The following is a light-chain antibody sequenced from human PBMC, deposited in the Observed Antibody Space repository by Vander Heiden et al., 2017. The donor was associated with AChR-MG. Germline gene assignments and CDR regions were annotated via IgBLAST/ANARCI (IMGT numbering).Light chain of an antibody. CDR2: EVT. J-gene: IGLJ3*02. CDR1: SSDVANYNL. V-gene: IGLV2-23*02. CDR3: CSYAGTSTWV. Sequence: QSALNQPASVSGAPGQSIPISCTVSSSDVANYNLVSWYQQDPDKTPKLMIYEVTKRPSGVSNRFSGSKSGNTASLTISELQAEDEADYYCCSYAGTSTWVFGGGTKLTVL.